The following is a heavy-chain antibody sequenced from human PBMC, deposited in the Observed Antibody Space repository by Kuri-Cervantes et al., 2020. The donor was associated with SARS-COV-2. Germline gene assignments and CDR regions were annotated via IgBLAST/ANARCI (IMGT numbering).Heavy chain of an antibody. J-gene: IGHJ4*02. CDR2: IYHSGST. V-gene: IGHV4-38-2*01. CDR3: ARVGGSYYAVGY. CDR1: GYSISSGYY. Sequence: ESLKISCAVSGYSISSGYYWGWIRQPPGKGLEWIGSIYHSGSTYYNPSLKRRVTISVDTSKNQFSLKLSSVTAADTAVYYCARVGGSYYAVGYWGQGTLVTVSS. D-gene: IGHD1-26*01.